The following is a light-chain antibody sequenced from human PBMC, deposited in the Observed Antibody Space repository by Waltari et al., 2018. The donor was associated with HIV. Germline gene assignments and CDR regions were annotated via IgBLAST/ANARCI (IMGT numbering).Light chain of an antibody. J-gene: IGLJ3*02. V-gene: IGLV8-61*01. Sequence: QTVVTQEPSLSVSPGGTVTLTCGLNSDSVSTSDYPSWYQQTPGQAPRTLSYNTHIRSSGVPDRFSGSCLGNKAALTITGAQAEDECVYYCVLYRYSGGWVVGGGTKLTVL. CDR3: VLYRYSGGWV. CDR1: SDSVSTSDY. CDR2: NTH.